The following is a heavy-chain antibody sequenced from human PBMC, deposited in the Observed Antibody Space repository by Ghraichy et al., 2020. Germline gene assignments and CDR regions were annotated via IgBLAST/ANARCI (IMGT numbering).Heavy chain of an antibody. Sequence: ASVKVSCKASGYTFTAYSIHWVRQAPGQSLEWMAWINAGTGDTRCSQNFQGRVTITRDTSASTAYMELNSLKSEDTAVYYCARMEGHSYGPLDYWGQGTLLTVSS. CDR1: GYTFTAYS. CDR2: INAGTGDT. J-gene: IGHJ4*02. D-gene: IGHD5-18*01. V-gene: IGHV1-3*01. CDR3: ARMEGHSYGPLDY.